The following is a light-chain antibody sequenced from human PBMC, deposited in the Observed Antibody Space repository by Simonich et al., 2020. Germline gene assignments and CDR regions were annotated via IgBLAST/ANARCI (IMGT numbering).Light chain of an antibody. V-gene: IGKV1-8*01. CDR3: QQYYSYPPLT. CDR2: AAS. J-gene: IGKJ4*01. CDR1: QGISSY. Sequence: AIRMTQSPSSLSASTGDRVTITCRASQGISSYLACYQQKPGKAPKLLIYAASTLQSGVPSRCSGSGSGTDFTLTISCLQSEEFATYYCQQYYSYPPLTFGGGTKVEIK.